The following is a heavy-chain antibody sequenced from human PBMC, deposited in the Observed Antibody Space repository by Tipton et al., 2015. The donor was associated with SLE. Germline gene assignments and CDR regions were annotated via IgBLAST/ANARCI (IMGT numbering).Heavy chain of an antibody. CDR1: GFSFGDYA. D-gene: IGHD3-9*01. Sequence: SLRLSCTASGFSFGDYAMSWVRQAPGQGLEWVGFIRSRSNGGTTEYAASVKGRFTISRDDSTNVAYLQMNSLRAEDTAVYYCARDLYYDILTGDDYMDVWGKGTTVTVSS. CDR2: IRSRSNGGTT. J-gene: IGHJ6*03. CDR3: ARDLYYDILTGDDYMDV. V-gene: IGHV3-49*04.